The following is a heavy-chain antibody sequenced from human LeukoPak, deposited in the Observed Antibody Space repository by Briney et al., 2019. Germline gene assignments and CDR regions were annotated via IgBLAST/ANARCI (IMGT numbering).Heavy chain of an antibody. D-gene: IGHD1-20*01. J-gene: IGHJ6*03. CDR2: INWNGGST. V-gene: IGHV3-20*04. CDR1: GFTFSAFG. Sequence: GGSLRLSCAASGFTFSAFGMGWVRQVPGKGLEWVSGINWNGGSTGYADSVKGRFTISRDNAKNSLYLQMTSLRVEDTAFYYCARAPITGYYYYYYMDVWGKGTTVTVSS. CDR3: ARAPITGYYYYYYMDV.